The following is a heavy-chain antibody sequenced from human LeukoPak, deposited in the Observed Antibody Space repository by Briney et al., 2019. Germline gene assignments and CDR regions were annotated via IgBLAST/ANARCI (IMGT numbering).Heavy chain of an antibody. V-gene: IGHV4-61*02. Sequence: SQTLSLTCTVSGGSISSGSYYWSWIRQPDGKGLEWIGRIYTSGSTNYNPSLKSRVTISVDTSKNQFSLRLSSVTAADTAVYYCASVYYYDSTVRKDYWGQGTLVTVSS. CDR3: ASVYYYDSTVRKDY. D-gene: IGHD3-22*01. CDR2: IYTSGST. CDR1: GGSISSGSYY. J-gene: IGHJ4*02.